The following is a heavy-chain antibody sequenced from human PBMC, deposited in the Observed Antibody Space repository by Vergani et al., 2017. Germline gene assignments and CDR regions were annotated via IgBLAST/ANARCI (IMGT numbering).Heavy chain of an antibody. J-gene: IGHJ4*02. V-gene: IGHV3-30*18. CDR2: ISYDGSNK. CDR3: AKDGGD. CDR1: GFTFSSYA. Sequence: VQLLESGGGLVQPGGSLRLSCAASGFTFSSYAMSWVRQAPGKGLEWVAVISYDGSNKYYADSVKGRFTISRDNSKNTLYLQMNSLRAEDTAVYYCAKDGGDWGQGTLVTVSS.